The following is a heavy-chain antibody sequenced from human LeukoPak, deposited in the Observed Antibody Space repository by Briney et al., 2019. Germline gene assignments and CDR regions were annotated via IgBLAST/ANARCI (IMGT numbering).Heavy chain of an antibody. CDR1: GGSISSSSYY. Sequence: SETLSLTCTVSGGSISSSSYYWGWIRQPPGKGLEWIGSIYYNGSTYYNPSLKSRVTISVDTSKNQFSLKLSSVTAADTAVYYCARGDCSGGSCYLFDYWGQGALVTVSS. V-gene: IGHV4-39*01. D-gene: IGHD2-15*01. J-gene: IGHJ4*02. CDR2: IYYNGST. CDR3: ARGDCSGGSCYLFDY.